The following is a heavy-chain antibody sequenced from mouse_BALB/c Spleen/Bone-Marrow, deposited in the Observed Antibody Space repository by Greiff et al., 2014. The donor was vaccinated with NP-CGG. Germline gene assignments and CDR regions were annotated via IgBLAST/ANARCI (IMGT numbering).Heavy chain of an antibody. Sequence: EVQVVESGGGLVQPGGSLRLSCTTSGFTFTDYFMTWVRQPPGKALEWLGFIRNKANGYTTEYNPSVKGRFTISRDTSQGILYLQMNTLRAEDSAIYFCARDYSGYFDFWGQSTTLTVSS. J-gene: IGHJ2*01. CDR3: ARDYSGYFDF. CDR1: GFTFTDYF. V-gene: IGHV7-3*02. CDR2: IRNKANGYTT. D-gene: IGHD5-1*01.